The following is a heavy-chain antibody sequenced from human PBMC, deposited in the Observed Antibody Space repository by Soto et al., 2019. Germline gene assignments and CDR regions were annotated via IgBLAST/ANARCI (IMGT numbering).Heavy chain of an antibody. CDR3: ARENQKNYYYYYGMDV. CDR1: GYTFTSYG. J-gene: IGHJ6*02. CDR2: ISAYNGNT. V-gene: IGHV1-18*04. Sequence: ASVKVSCKASGYTFTSYGISWVRQAPGQGLEWMGWISAYNGNTNYAQKLQGRVTMTTDTSTSTAYMELRSLRSDDTAVYYCARENQKNYYYYYGMDVWGQGTTVPVSS.